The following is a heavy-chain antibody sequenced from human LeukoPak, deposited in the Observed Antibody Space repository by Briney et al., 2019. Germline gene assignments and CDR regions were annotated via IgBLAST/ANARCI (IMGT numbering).Heavy chain of an antibody. D-gene: IGHD3-10*01. J-gene: IGHJ6*02. CDR1: GFSFSNYD. CDR2: ISSNGGST. CDR3: VKDIMGSTDYYYGLDV. Sequence: PGVSLRLSCSASGFSFSNYDMHWVRQAPGKGLEYVSAISSNGGSTYYADSVKGRLTISRDNSKNTLYLHMSSLRPEDTAVYFCVKDIMGSTDYYYGLDVWGQGTTVTVSS. V-gene: IGHV3-64D*09.